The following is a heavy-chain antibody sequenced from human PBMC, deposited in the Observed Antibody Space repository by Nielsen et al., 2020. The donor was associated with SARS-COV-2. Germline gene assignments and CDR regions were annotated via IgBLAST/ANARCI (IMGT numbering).Heavy chain of an antibody. J-gene: IGHJ6*02. CDR2: IYYSGST. CDR1: GGSISSYY. Sequence: SETLSLTCTVSGGSISSYYWSWIRQPPGKGLEWIGYIYYSGSTYYNPSLKSRVTISVDTSKNQFSLKLSSVTAADTAVYYCARDSGSYYASYYYYGMDVWGQGTTVTVSS. D-gene: IGHD1-26*01. V-gene: IGHV4-59*12. CDR3: ARDSGSYYASYYYYGMDV.